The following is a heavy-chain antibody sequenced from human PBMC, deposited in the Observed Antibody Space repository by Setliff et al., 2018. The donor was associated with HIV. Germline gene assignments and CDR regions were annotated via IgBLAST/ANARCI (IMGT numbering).Heavy chain of an antibody. CDR2: LRTGTGDT. CDR3: VRRATAAEVFDY. Sequence: ASVKVSCKTSGYTFTSYSMHWVRQAPGQRLEWMGWLRTGTGDTSYSVKFQGRLTITRDTSANTAYMELSNLRSEDTAVYYCVRRATAAEVFDYWGQGTLVTVSS. V-gene: IGHV1-3*04. CDR1: GYTFTSYS. D-gene: IGHD6-13*01. J-gene: IGHJ4*02.